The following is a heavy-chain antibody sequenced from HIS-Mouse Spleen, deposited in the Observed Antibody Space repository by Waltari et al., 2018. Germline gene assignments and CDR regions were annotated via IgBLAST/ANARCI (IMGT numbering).Heavy chain of an antibody. V-gene: IGHV1-2*02. CDR1: GYTFTGYY. CDR3: ARDLHYDSSGPYWY. J-gene: IGHJ4*02. CDR2: INPNSGGT. Sequence: QVQLVQSGAEVKKPGASVKVSCKASGYTFTGYYMPRVRQAPGQGLEWMGWINPNSGGTNYAQKFQGRVTMTRDTSISTAYMELSRLRSDDTAVYYCARDLHYDSSGPYWYWGQGTLVTVSS. D-gene: IGHD3-22*01.